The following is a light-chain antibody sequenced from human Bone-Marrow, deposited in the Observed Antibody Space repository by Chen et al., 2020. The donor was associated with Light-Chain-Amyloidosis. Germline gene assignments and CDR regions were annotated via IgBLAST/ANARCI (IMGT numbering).Light chain of an antibody. CDR2: DDD. V-gene: IGLV6-57*01. J-gene: IGLJ3*02. CDR1: SGSIATNY. Sequence: NFMLTQPHSVSEYPGKTVNISCTRSSGSIATNYVQWYQQRPGSSPTTVLYDDDQRPSGVPDRFSGSIDRSSNSASLTISGLKTEDEADYYCQSYQGSSQGVFGGGTKLTVL. CDR3: QSYQGSSQGV.